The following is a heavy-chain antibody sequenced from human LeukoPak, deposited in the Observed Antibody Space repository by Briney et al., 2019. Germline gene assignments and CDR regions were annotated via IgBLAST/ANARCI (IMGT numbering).Heavy chain of an antibody. CDR3: ARVSGSGSFYRVFDY. CDR1: GFTFNNFW. Sequence: GGSLRLSCAASGFTFNNFWIAWVRQAAGKGLEWVANIKEDGSEKNYVDSVKGRFTISRDNAMNSLSLQVNSLRVEDTAVYYCARVSGSGSFYRVFDYWGQGTPVTVSS. V-gene: IGHV3-7*05. J-gene: IGHJ4*02. CDR2: IKEDGSEK. D-gene: IGHD3-10*01.